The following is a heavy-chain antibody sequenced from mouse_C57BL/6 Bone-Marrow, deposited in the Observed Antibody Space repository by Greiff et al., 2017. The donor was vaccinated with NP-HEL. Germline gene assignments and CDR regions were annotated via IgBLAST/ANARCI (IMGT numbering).Heavy chain of an antibody. Sequence: EVKLVESGGDLVKPGGSLKLSCAASGFTFSSYGMSWVRQTPDKRLEWVATISSGGSYTYYPDSVKGRFTISRDNAKNTLYLQMSSLKSEDTAMYYCARLPAWFAYWGQGTLVTVSA. CDR3: ARLPAWFAY. V-gene: IGHV5-6*01. CDR2: ISSGGSYT. J-gene: IGHJ3*01. CDR1: GFTFSSYG.